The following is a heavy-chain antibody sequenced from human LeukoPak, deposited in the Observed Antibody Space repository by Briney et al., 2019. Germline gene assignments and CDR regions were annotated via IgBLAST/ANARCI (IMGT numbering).Heavy chain of an antibody. CDR2: ISGNGVST. J-gene: IGHJ4*02. CDR3: AKRRVPAASGEALDY. CDR1: GFTFRNYA. Sequence: GRSLRLSCATSGFTFRNYAMSWVRQAPGKGPEWVSGISGNGVSTYYTDSAKGRFTTSRDFSKNTLYLQMNSLRVEDTAIYYCAKRRVPAASGEALDYWGLGALVTVSS. D-gene: IGHD2-2*01. V-gene: IGHV3-23*01.